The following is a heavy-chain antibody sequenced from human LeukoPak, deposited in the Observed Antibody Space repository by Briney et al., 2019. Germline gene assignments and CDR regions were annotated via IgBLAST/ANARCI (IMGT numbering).Heavy chain of an antibody. CDR3: ARLGGSYSNSFDP. CDR2: IFYTGRA. V-gene: IGHV4-59*11. J-gene: IGHJ3*01. D-gene: IGHD2-15*01. Sequence: SETLSLTCTVSGGSTSGHFWTWIRQPPGKGPECIAYIFYTGRAYYNPSLESRVTISVDTSKNQVSLNLRSVTAADTAVYHCARLGGSYSNSFDPWGQGTMVTVSS. CDR1: GGSTSGHF.